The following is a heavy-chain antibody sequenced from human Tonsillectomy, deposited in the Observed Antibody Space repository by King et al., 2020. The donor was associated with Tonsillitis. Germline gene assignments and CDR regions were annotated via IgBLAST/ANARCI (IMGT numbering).Heavy chain of an antibody. V-gene: IGHV4-61*02. CDR3: ATDGYYYFYMDV. J-gene: IGHJ6*03. Sequence: QLQESGPGLVKPSQTLSLTCTVSGDSISSGSYYWTWLRQPAGKGLEWIGRIYTSGSTNYNPSLKSRVTISVDTSTNQFSLKLSSVTAADTAVYYCATDGYYYFYMDVWGKGTTVTVSS. CDR1: GDSISSGSYY. CDR2: IYTSGST.